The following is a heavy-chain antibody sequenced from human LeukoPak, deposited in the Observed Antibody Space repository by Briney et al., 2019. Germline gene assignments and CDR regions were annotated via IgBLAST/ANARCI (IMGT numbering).Heavy chain of an antibody. V-gene: IGHV3-74*01. CDR1: GFTFSSYW. CDR2: INSDGSST. Sequence: GGSLRLSCAASGFTFSSYWMHSVRQAPGKGLVWVSRINSDGSSTSYADSVKGRFTISRDIAKNTLYLQMNSLRAEDTGVYYCAKDHYWSIDYWGRGTLVTVSS. CDR3: AKDHYWSIDY. D-gene: IGHD3-3*01. J-gene: IGHJ4*02.